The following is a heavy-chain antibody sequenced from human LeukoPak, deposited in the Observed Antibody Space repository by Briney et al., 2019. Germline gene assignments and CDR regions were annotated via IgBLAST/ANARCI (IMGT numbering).Heavy chain of an antibody. CDR3: VTVGMTSIWSYLRFDP. CDR1: GFTFSSYS. Sequence: GGSLRLSCAASGFTFSSYSMSWVRQAPGKGLEWVSYISGSSTTIRYADSVKGRFTISRDNSKNTLYLQMSSLRAEDTAVYYCVTVGMTSIWSYLRFDPRGQGTLVSVSS. CDR2: ISGSSTTI. V-gene: IGHV3-48*01. D-gene: IGHD1-26*01. J-gene: IGHJ5*02.